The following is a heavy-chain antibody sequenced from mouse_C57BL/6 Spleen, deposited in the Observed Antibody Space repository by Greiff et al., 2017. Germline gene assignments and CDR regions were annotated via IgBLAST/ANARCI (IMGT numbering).Heavy chain of an antibody. Sequence: VQLQQSGPELVKPGASVKISCKASGYSFTGYYMNWVKQSPEKSLEWIGEINPSTGGTTYNQKFKAKATLTVDNSSSTAYMQLKSLTSEDSAVYYCARSSDYWGQGTTLTVSS. J-gene: IGHJ2*01. V-gene: IGHV1-42*01. CDR2: INPSTGGT. CDR3: ARSSDY. CDR1: GYSFTGYY.